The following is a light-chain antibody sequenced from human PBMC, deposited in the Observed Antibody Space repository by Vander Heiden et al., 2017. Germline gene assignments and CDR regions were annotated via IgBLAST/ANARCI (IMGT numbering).Light chain of an antibody. Sequence: DIVMTQSPLSLPVTPGEPASISCRSSQSLLHSNGYNYLDRYLQKPWQSPQLLIYLGSNRASGVPDRLRGRGSGSDFTLKISSVDAEDVGVYYCRQALQTMLTFGGGTKVEIK. CDR1: QSLLHSNGYNY. V-gene: IGKV2-28*01. CDR2: LGS. J-gene: IGKJ4*01. CDR3: RQALQTMLT.